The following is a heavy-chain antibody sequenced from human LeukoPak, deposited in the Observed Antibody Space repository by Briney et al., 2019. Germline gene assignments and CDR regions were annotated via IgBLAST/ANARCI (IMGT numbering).Heavy chain of an antibody. Sequence: GGSLRLSCAASAFTFSNHAMSWVRQTPGKGLEWVSGISAGGGTILYADSVKGRFTISRDNSKNTLYLHMNNLRVEDMAVYFCAYYDSSGYYYGRLRYWGQGTPVTVSS. CDR3: AYYDSSGYYYGRLRY. CDR1: AFTFSNHA. D-gene: IGHD3-22*01. CDR2: ISAGGGTI. J-gene: IGHJ4*02. V-gene: IGHV3-23*01.